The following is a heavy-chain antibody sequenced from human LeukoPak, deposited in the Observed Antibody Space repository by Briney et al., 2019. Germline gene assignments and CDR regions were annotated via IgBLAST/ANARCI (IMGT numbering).Heavy chain of an antibody. CDR1: GFTFSNYA. Sequence: PGRSLRLSCAASGFTFSNYAMHWVRQAPGKGLEWVAVIWYDGSNKYYADSVKGRFTISRDNSKNTLYLQMNSLRAEDTAVYYCAREVGVTTPFDPWGQGTLVTASS. CDR2: IWYDGSNK. CDR3: AREVGVTTPFDP. V-gene: IGHV3-33*01. J-gene: IGHJ5*02. D-gene: IGHD4-17*01.